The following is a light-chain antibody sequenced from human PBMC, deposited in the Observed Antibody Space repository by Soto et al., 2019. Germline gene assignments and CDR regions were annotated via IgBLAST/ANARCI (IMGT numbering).Light chain of an antibody. J-gene: IGKJ2*01. CDR1: QSLLHSDGYIY. CDR3: MQALQTPRT. V-gene: IGKV2-28*01. CDR2: LAS. Sequence: IVMTQSPLSLPVTPGEPAAISCRSSQSLLHSDGYIYLDWYLLKPGQPPQLLIYLASNRASGVTDRFRGGGSGTDFTLEITRVGAEDVGIYYCMQALQTPRTFSQGTRLEIK.